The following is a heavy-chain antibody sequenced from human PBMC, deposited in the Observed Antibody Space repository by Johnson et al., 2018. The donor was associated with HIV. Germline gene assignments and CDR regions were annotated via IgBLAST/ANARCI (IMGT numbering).Heavy chain of an antibody. D-gene: IGHD1-26*01. CDR2: IKQDGSEK. V-gene: IGHV3-7*01. J-gene: IGHJ3*01. Sequence: VQLVESGGGLVQPGGSLRLSCAASGFTFSSYWMSWVRQAPGKGLEWVANIKQDGSEKYYVDSVKGRFTISRDNSKNTLYLQMNSLSAEDTAVYYCADGRAWELLSELEREYTEFEEWGQGTMVSVSS. CDR3: ADGRAWELLSELEREYTEFEE. CDR1: GFTFSSYW.